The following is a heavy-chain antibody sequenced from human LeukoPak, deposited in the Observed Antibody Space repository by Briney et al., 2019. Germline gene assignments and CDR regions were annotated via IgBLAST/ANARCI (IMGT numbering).Heavy chain of an antibody. Sequence: GGSLRLSCAASGFTFSSYGMHWVRQAPGKGLEWVAYIQYDGSNQQYADSVKGRFIISRDRSKNIPYLQMNSLRAEDTAVYYCARGTYYYDSSDGKFDYWGQGTLVTVSS. D-gene: IGHD3-22*01. V-gene: IGHV3-30*02. CDR3: ARGTYYYDSSDGKFDY. J-gene: IGHJ4*02. CDR2: IQYDGSNQ. CDR1: GFTFSSYG.